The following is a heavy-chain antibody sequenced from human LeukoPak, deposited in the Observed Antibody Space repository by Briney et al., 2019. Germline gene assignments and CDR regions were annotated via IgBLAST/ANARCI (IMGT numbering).Heavy chain of an antibody. Sequence: GGSLRLSCAASGFTVSNNYMTWVRQAPGQGLEWVSVIYSAGSTYYADSVKGRFSISRDNSNNTLYLQMHSLRVDDTAVHYCARGGGTDAFDIWGPGTMDTVSS. V-gene: IGHV3-53*01. CDR1: GFTVSNNY. D-gene: IGHD1-1*01. CDR2: IYSAGST. CDR3: ARGGGTDAFDI. J-gene: IGHJ3*02.